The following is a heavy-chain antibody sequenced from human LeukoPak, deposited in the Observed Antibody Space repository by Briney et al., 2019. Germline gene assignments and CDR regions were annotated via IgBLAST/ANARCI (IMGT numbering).Heavy chain of an antibody. CDR3: ARESYCGGDCYSEFDY. J-gene: IGHJ4*02. CDR2: INPSGGST. Sequence: ASVNVSCKASGYTFTSYYMHWVRQAPGQGLEWMGIINPSGGSTSYAQKFQGRVTMTRDTSTSTVYMELSSLRSEDTAVYYCARESYCGGDCYSEFDYWGQGTLVTVPS. V-gene: IGHV1-46*01. D-gene: IGHD2-21*02. CDR1: GYTFTSYY.